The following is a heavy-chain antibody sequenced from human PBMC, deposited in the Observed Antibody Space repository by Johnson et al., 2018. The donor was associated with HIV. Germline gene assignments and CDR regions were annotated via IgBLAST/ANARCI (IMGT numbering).Heavy chain of an antibody. CDR3: TTDGYGGYSYGNGAFDI. CDR1: GFTFSS. Sequence: VQLVESGGGVVQPGRSLRLSCAASGFTFSSMHWDRQAPGKGLEWVGRIKSKTDGGTTDYAAPVKGRFTISRDDSKNTLYLQMNSLKTEDTAVYYCTTDGYGGYSYGNGAFDIWGQGTMVTVSS. V-gene: IGHV3-15*01. J-gene: IGHJ3*02. CDR2: IKSKTDGGTT. D-gene: IGHD5-18*01.